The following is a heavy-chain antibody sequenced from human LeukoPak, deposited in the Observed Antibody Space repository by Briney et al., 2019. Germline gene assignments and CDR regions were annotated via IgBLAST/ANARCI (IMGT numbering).Heavy chain of an antibody. D-gene: IGHD7-27*01. J-gene: IGHJ2*01. CDR2: ISSSSSTI. Sequence: GGSLRLSCAASGFTFSSCSMNWVRQAPGKGLEWVSYISSSSSTIYYADSVKGRFTISRDNARNSLYLQMNSLRAEDTAVYYCARAQYWGFKIDWYFDLWGRGTLVTVSS. CDR1: GFTFSSCS. CDR3: ARAQYWGFKIDWYFDL. V-gene: IGHV3-48*01.